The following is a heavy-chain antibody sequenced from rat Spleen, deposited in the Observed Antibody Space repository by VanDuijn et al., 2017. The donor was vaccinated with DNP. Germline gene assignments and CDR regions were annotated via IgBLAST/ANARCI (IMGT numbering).Heavy chain of an antibody. CDR1: GFTFSDYG. Sequence: EVQLVESGGGLVQPGRSLKLSCAASGFTFSDYGMAWVRQAPTKGLEWVASITNGGGSTYYRDYVKGRFTISRDNAKSTLSLQMYSLSSEDTATYYCTPDSTTANLYYAMDAWGQGSSVTISS. CDR3: TPDSTTANLYYAMDA. CDR2: ITNGGGST. D-gene: IGHD1-6*01. V-gene: IGHV5-20*01. J-gene: IGHJ4*01.